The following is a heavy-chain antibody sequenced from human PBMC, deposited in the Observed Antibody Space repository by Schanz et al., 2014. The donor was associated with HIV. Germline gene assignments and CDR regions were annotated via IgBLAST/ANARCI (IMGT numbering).Heavy chain of an antibody. D-gene: IGHD3-16*01. CDR3: ARVANWDYYGMDV. Sequence: QVHLVESGGGVVQPGRSLRLSCAASGFTFSSYAMYWVRQAPGKGLEWVAVISYDGSNKYYADSVKGRFTISRDNSKNTLFLQMNSLRGEDTAVYYCARVANWDYYGMDVWGRGTTVTVSS. J-gene: IGHJ6*02. CDR1: GFTFSSYA. V-gene: IGHV3-30*04. CDR2: ISYDGSNK.